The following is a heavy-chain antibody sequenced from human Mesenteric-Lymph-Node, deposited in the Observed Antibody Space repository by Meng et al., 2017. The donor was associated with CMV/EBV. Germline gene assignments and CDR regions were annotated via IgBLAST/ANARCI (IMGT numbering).Heavy chain of an antibody. J-gene: IGHJ6*02. CDR3: ARDYYFGIDV. V-gene: IGHV3-30*02. Sequence: GGSLRLSCATSGFTFDDYALHWVRQAPGKGLEWVAFIRSDGSIKYYADSVKGRFTISRDNSKNTLSLQMNSLRAEDTAVYYCARDYYFGIDVWGQGTTVTVSS. CDR2: IRSDGSIK. CDR1: GFTFDDYA.